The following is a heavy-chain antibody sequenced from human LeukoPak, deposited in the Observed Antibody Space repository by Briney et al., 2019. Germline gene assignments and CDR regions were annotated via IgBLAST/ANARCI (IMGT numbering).Heavy chain of an antibody. Sequence: ASVKVSCKASGYTFTDHYMHWVRQAPGQGLEWMGWINPNSDGINNYAHKFQGRVTMTRDTSISTAYMELSGLTSDDTAVYFCARGRSYYDNNDYHATGFDYWGQGNLVTVSS. CDR3: ARGRSYYDNNDYHATGFDY. D-gene: IGHD3-22*01. CDR1: GYTFTDHY. V-gene: IGHV1-2*07. CDR2: INPNSDGI. J-gene: IGHJ4*02.